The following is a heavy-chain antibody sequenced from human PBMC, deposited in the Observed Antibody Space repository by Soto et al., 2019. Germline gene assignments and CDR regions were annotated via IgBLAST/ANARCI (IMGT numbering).Heavy chain of an antibody. CDR3: ARQHRWAAAGEFDY. CDR1: GGTFSSYA. D-gene: IGHD6-13*01. J-gene: IGHJ4*02. Sequence: SVKVSCKASGGTFSSYAISWVRQAPGQGLEWMGGVIPIFGTANYAQKFQGRVTITADESTSTAYMELSSLRSEDTAVYYCARQHRWAAAGEFDYWGQGTLVTVSS. V-gene: IGHV1-69*13. CDR2: VIPIFGTA.